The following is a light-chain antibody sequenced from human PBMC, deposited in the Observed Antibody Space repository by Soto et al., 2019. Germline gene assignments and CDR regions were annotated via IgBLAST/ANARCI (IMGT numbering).Light chain of an antibody. V-gene: IGLV3-21*02. CDR3: QVWDGSRDHYV. J-gene: IGLJ1*01. Sequence: SYELTQPPSVSVAPGQTARITCGGSDIKIKSVHWYQQTPGQAPVLVVYDDSDRPSGIPERFSGSSSGNTATLTITRVGAGDEADYFCQVWDGSRDHYVFATGTKVTVL. CDR1: DIKIKS. CDR2: DDS.